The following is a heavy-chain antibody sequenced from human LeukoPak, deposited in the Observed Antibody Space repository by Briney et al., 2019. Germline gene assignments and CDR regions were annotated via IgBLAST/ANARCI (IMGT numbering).Heavy chain of an antibody. V-gene: IGHV3-21*01. Sequence: PGGSLRLSCAASGFTFTSYSSTWVRQAPGKGLEWVSSISSSSSYIYYADSVKGRFTISRDNAKNSLYLQMNSLRAEDTAVYYCARDPLYGYDLFDYWGQGTLVTVSS. D-gene: IGHD5-12*01. CDR1: GFTFTSYS. CDR2: ISSSSSYI. J-gene: IGHJ4*02. CDR3: ARDPLYGYDLFDY.